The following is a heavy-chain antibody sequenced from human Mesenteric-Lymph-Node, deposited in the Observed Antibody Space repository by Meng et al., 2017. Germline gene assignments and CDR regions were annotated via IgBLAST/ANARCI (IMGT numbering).Heavy chain of an antibody. CDR2: ISSSSSYI. Sequence: GGSLRLSCAASGFTISSYSMNWVRQAPGKGLEWVSSISSSSSYIYYADSVKGRFTISRDNAKNSLYLQMNSLRAEDTAVYYCARGLPWYYGDYVFYYWGQGTLVTVSS. V-gene: IGHV3-21*01. CDR3: ARGLPWYYGDYVFYY. CDR1: GFTISSYS. J-gene: IGHJ4*02. D-gene: IGHD4-17*01.